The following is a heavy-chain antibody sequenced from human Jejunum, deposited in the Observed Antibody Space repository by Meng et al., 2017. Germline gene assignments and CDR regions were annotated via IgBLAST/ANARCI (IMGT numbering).Heavy chain of an antibody. D-gene: IGHD1-7*01. CDR1: GGSITGTNW. Sequence: QVQLQEAGPGLVSPSGTLSLTGAVSGGSITGTNWWTWVRQAAGKGLVWIGEIYHSGTTNYNPSLKSRVAISADKSKNQFSLYLYSLSAADTAVYYCATRTRDSFDYWGQGSLVTVSS. V-gene: IGHV4-4*02. CDR2: IYHSGTT. J-gene: IGHJ4*02. CDR3: ATRTRDSFDY.